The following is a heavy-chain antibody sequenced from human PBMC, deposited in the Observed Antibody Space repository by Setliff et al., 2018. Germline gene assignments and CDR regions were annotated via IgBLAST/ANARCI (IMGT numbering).Heavy chain of an antibody. CDR3: ARSSGPRVVLAADFDY. Sequence: SETLSLTCTVSGGSISSGSNYWSWIRQPAGRGLEWLGHIDPSGNTNYHPSLKSRVTISGDTSKNQFSLKLTSVTAADTAVYFCARSSGPRVVLAADFDYWGQGTLVTVSS. V-gene: IGHV4-61*09. D-gene: IGHD5-12*01. CDR1: GGSISSGSNY. CDR2: IDPSGNT. J-gene: IGHJ4*02.